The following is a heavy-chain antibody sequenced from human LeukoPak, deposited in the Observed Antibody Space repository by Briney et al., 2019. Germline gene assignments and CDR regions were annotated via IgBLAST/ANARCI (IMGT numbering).Heavy chain of an antibody. V-gene: IGHV4-31*03. CDR3: ARGRRYYGSGSTFYFDY. J-gene: IGHJ4*02. Sequence: SETLSLTCTVSGGSISSGGYYWSWICQHPGKGLEWIGYIYYSGSTYYNPSLKSRVTISVDTSKNQFSLKLSSVTAADTAVYYCARGRRYYGSGSTFYFDYWGQGTLVTVSS. CDR2: IYYSGST. D-gene: IGHD3-10*01. CDR1: GGSISSGGYY.